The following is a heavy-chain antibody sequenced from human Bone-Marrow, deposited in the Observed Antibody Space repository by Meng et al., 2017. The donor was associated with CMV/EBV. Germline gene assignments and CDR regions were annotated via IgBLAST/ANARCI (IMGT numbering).Heavy chain of an antibody. Sequence: GESLKISCAASGFTFSSYSMNWVRQAPGKGLEWVSALTDTSGSTYSADSVKGRFTISRDNSKNTLYLQMDSLRVEDTALYYCAKGSGSSRPYYFDYWGQGTLVTVSS. CDR1: GFTFSSYS. D-gene: IGHD1-26*01. V-gene: IGHV3-23*01. CDR3: AKGSGSSRPYYFDY. CDR2: LTDTSGST. J-gene: IGHJ4*02.